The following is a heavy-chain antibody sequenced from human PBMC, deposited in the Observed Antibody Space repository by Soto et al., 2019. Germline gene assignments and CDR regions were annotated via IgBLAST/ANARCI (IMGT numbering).Heavy chain of an antibody. J-gene: IGHJ4*02. V-gene: IGHV3-23*01. Sequence: LRLSCAASGFTFSSYAMSWVRQATGKGLEWVSAISGSGGSTYYADSVKGRFTISRDNSKNTLYLQMNSLRAEDTAVYYCAKGRAARLPPFFDYWGQGTLVTVSS. CDR2: ISGSGGST. CDR3: AKGRAARLPPFFDY. D-gene: IGHD6-6*01. CDR1: GFTFSSYA.